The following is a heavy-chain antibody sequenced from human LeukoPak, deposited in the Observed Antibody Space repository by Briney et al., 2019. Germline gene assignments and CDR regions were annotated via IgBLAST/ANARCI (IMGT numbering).Heavy chain of an antibody. CDR1: GGSISSSNW. D-gene: IGHD6-19*01. J-gene: IGHJ4*02. CDR3: ARVAAVAGTYYFDY. V-gene: IGHV4-4*02. Sequence: PSETLSLTCAVSGGSISSSNWWSWVRQPPGKGLEWIGEIYHNGSTNYNPSLKSRVTISVDKSKNQFSLKLSSVTAADTAVYYCARVAAVAGTYYFDYWGQGTLVTVSS. CDR2: IYHNGST.